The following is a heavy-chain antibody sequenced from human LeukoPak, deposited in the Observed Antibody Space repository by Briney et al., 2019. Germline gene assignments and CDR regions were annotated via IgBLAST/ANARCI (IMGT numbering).Heavy chain of an antibody. J-gene: IGHJ4*02. CDR2: ISAYNAYT. CDR1: GYTFTGYF. Sequence: ASVKVSCKASGYTFTGYFMHWVRQAPGQGLEWMGWISAYNAYTYYAQKLQGRVTMTTDTSTSTAYMELRSLRSDDTAVYYCARDVLHRIHYDSSAYYPGRSYWGQGTLVTVSS. D-gene: IGHD3-22*01. CDR3: ARDVLHRIHYDSSAYYPGRSY. V-gene: IGHV1-18*04.